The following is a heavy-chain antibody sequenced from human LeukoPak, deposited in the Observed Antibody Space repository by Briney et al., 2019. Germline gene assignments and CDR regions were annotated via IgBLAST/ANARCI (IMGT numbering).Heavy chain of an antibody. Sequence: GPSVKVSCKASGGTFSDYALNWVRQAPGQGLEWMGVFIPILDTANSTQKFQDRLTITADIFTNTVYMELSSLRFDDTAVYFCAGIPVFGVVLHQEPVWGKGTTVTVSS. CDR1: GGTFSDYA. CDR2: FIPILDTA. CDR3: AGIPVFGVVLHQEPV. V-gene: IGHV1-69*10. J-gene: IGHJ6*03. D-gene: IGHD3-3*01.